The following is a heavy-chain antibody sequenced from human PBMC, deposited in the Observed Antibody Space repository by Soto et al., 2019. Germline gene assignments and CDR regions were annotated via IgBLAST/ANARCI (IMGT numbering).Heavy chain of an antibody. CDR1: GGIFTNNA. V-gene: IGHV1-69*01. J-gene: IGHJ6*02. CDR2: VIPLFDTA. Sequence: QVQVVQSGAEVKKPGSSVKVSCKVSGGIFTNNAISWVRQAPGQGLEWLGGVIPLFDTAYYAQIFRGRLRIAADGATTTAYMELSGLTSADTAVYFCATGGHNDGYGFYDGMDVWGQGTTVTVS. CDR3: ATGGHNDGYGFYDGMDV. D-gene: IGHD5-18*01.